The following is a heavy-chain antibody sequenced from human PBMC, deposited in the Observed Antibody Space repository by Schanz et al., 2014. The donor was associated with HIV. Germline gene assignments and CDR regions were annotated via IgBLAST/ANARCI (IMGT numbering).Heavy chain of an antibody. D-gene: IGHD3-10*01. CDR2: ISYDGTNK. J-gene: IGHJ4*02. CDR3: VRGLLFQGFFDS. V-gene: IGHV3-30*03. Sequence: QVQLVESGGGVVQPGRSLRLSCAASGFTFDSYGIHWVRQAPGKGLEWVAVISYDGTNKKFADSVKGRFTISRDNSKNTLHLQMNSLRAEDTAVYYCVRGLLFQGFFDSWGQGALVTVSS. CDR1: GFTFDSYG.